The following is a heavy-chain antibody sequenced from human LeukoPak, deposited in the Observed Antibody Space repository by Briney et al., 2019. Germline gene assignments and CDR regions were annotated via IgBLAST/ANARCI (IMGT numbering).Heavy chain of an antibody. CDR1: GGSISSYY. CDR3: ASAYGDYVAFDI. Sequence: SETLSLTCTVSGGSISSYYWSWIRQPPGKGLEWIGYIYYSGSTNYNPSLKSRATISVDTSKNQFSLKLSSVTAADTAVYYCASAYGDYVAFDIWGQGTMVTVSS. J-gene: IGHJ3*02. V-gene: IGHV4-59*01. D-gene: IGHD4-17*01. CDR2: IYYSGST.